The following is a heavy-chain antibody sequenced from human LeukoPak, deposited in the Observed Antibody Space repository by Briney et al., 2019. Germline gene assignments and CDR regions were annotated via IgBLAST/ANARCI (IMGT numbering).Heavy chain of an antibody. CDR1: GGSISSGTYY. J-gene: IGHJ5*02. Sequence: TSETLSLTCTVSGGSISSGTYYWGWIRQPPGKGLECIGTIYYSGSTSYNPSLKSRVTISVDTSKNQFSLKLTSVTAADTAVYYCAGTYRLRRFDPWGQGTPATVSS. CDR2: IYYSGST. CDR3: AGTYRLRRFDP. V-gene: IGHV4-39*01. D-gene: IGHD2-2*02.